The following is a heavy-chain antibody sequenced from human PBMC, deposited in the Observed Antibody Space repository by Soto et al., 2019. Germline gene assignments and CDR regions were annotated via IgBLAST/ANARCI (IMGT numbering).Heavy chain of an antibody. CDR2: ISGSGGST. Sequence: EVQLLESGGGLVQPGGSLRLSCAASGFTFSSYAMSWVRQAPGKGLEWVSAISGSGGSTYYADSVKGRFTISRDNSKNTLYLQMNSLRAEDTAVYYCAKDEVGRSIAARHFDYWGQGTLVTVSS. CDR1: GFTFSSYA. J-gene: IGHJ4*02. V-gene: IGHV3-23*01. D-gene: IGHD6-6*01. CDR3: AKDEVGRSIAARHFDY.